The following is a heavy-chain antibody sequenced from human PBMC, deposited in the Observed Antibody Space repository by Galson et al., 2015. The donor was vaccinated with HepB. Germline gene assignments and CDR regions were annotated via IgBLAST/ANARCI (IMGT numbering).Heavy chain of an antibody. CDR2: INAGNGNT. CDR1: GYTFTSYA. CDR3: ALPARTTVIAFAFDI. V-gene: IGHV1-3*01. J-gene: IGHJ3*02. Sequence: SVKVSCKASGYTFTSYAMHWVRQAPGQRLEWMGWINAGNGNTKYSQRFQGRVTITRDTSASTAYMELSSLRSEDTAVYYCALPARTTVIAFAFDIWGQGTMVTVSS. D-gene: IGHD4-17*01.